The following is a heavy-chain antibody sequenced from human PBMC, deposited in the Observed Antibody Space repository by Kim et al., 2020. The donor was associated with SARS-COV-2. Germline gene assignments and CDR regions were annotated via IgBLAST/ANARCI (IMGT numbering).Heavy chain of an antibody. D-gene: IGHD3-9*01. J-gene: IGHJ4*02. CDR1: GGSINNDDYY. CDR2: IYYSGGT. V-gene: IGHV4-30-4*01. Sequence: SETLSLTCTVSGGSINNDDYYWTWIRQPPGKGLEWIGYIYYSGGTYYNPSLKSRLTMSVDASENQFSLRLSSVTAADTAVYYCARGRLLRDFDWLPTLDSWRQETLVTVPS. CDR3: ARGRLLRDFDWLPTLDS.